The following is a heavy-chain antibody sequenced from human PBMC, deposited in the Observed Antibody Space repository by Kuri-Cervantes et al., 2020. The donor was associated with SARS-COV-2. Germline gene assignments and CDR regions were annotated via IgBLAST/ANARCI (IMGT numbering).Heavy chain of an antibody. V-gene: IGHV3-23*01. Sequence: GESLKISCAASGFTFSSYAMSWVRQAPGKGLEWVSAISGSGGSTYYADSVKGRFTISRDNSKNTLYLQMNSLRAEDTAVYYCAKGPLGVRGVIITYDYHSGMDVWGQGTTVTVSS. CDR3: AKGPLGVRGVIITYDYHSGMDV. CDR2: ISGSGGST. J-gene: IGHJ6*02. D-gene: IGHD3-10*01. CDR1: GFTFSSYA.